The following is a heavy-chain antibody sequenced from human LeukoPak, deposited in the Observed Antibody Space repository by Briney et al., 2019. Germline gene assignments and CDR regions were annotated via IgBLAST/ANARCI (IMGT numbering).Heavy chain of an antibody. CDR2: IDWDDDK. D-gene: IGHD6-13*01. J-gene: IGHJ4*02. V-gene: IGHV2-70*11. Sequence: SGPALVKPTQTLTLTCTFSGFSLSTSGMCVSWIRQPPGKALEWLARIDWDDDKYYSTSLKTRLTISKDTSKNQVVLTMTNMDPVDTATYYCARIIAAAGTSQGDYWGQGTLVTVSS. CDR3: ARIIAAAGTSQGDY. CDR1: GFSLSTSGMC.